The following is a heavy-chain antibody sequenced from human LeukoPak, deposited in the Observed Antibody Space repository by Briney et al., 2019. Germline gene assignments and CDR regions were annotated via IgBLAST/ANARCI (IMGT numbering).Heavy chain of an antibody. CDR3: ARDLGGIYFDY. J-gene: IGHJ4*02. CDR1: DAAISGYY. V-gene: IGHV4-59*01. CDR2: IHFSGST. D-gene: IGHD1-26*01. Sequence: SETLSLTCTVSDAAISGYYWSWIRQPPGKGLEWIGSIHFSGSTNYNPSLRSRVTISVDTSKNQLSLKLSSVTAADTTVYYCARDLGGIYFDYWGQGTLVTVSS.